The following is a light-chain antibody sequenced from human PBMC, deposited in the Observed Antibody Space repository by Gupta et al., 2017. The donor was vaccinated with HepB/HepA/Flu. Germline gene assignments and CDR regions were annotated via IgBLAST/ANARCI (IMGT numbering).Light chain of an antibody. Sequence: SSALPPPPSVSVSPGRPASLTCSGDQLGDNYACWYQQTPGQSPVLVIYKDSKRPAGRPERFSGSNAGNTATLTISGTQARDEDDYYCQAGDSSTGVFGTGTKVTGL. CDR1: QLGDNY. J-gene: IGLJ1*01. V-gene: IGLV3-1*01. CDR3: QAGDSSTGV. CDR2: KDS.